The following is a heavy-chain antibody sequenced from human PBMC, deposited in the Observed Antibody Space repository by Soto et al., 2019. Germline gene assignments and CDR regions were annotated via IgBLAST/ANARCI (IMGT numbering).Heavy chain of an antibody. Sequence: GASVKVSCKASGGTFSSYTISWVRQAPGQGLEWMGWISPNNGIANYAQKLQGRVTITADKSTSTAYMELRSLRSDDTAVYYCARSFYYYYDSSGHTWAFDIWGQGTMVTVSS. D-gene: IGHD3-22*01. CDR3: ARSFYYYYDSSGHTWAFDI. CDR1: GGTFSSYT. J-gene: IGHJ3*02. V-gene: IGHV1-69*02. CDR2: ISPNNGIA.